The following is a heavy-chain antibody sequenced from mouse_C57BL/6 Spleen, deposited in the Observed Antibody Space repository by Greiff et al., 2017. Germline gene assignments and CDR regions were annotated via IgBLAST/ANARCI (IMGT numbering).Heavy chain of an antibody. CDR3: ARCGVLLDY. V-gene: IGHV1-22*01. J-gene: IGHJ2*01. CDR1: GYTFTDYN. D-gene: IGHD2-14*01. CDR2: LNPNYGDS. Sequence: EVHLQQSGPELVKPGASVKMSCKASGYTFTDYNMHWVKQSHGKSLEWIGYLNPNYGDSSYNQKFKGNATLTVNKSSRTAYMELSSLTSEDAAVYYCARCGVLLDYWGQGTTLTVSS.